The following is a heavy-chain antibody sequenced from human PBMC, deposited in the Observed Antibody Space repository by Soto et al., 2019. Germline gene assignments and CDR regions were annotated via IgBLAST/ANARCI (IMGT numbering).Heavy chain of an antibody. Sequence: GASVKVSCKASVGTFSSYAISWVRQAPGQGREWMGGISANFGTANYAQKLQGRGTMTADQSTSTAYMELRSLRSDDTAVYYCARPFLPVGAFDIWGQGTMVTVSS. CDR3: ARPFLPVGAFDI. CDR2: ISANFGTA. CDR1: VGTFSSYA. V-gene: IGHV1-69*13. D-gene: IGHD1-26*01. J-gene: IGHJ3*02.